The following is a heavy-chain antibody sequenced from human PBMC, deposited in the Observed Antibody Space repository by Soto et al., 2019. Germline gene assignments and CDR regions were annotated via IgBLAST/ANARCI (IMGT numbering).Heavy chain of an antibody. V-gene: IGHV1-2*02. CDR2: INPNNGAT. J-gene: IGHJ5*02. CDR1: RYICTAYF. D-gene: IGHD1-1*01. Sequence: QVQLVQSGAEVKKPGASVKVSCKAPRYICTAYFMHWVRQAPGQGLEWMGWINPNNGATHYGLSFQGRVTMTRDTSISTAYRELSSLRSDDTAVYYCASHDPGARFDPWGQGTLVIVSS. CDR3: ASHDPGARFDP.